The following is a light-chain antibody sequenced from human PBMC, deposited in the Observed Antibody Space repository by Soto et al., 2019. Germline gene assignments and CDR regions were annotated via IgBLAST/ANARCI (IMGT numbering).Light chain of an antibody. CDR3: QQTSQTPKT. V-gene: IGKV1-39*01. CDR2: AAS. CDR1: QSISRS. J-gene: IGKJ1*01. Sequence: DIQMTQSPSSLGASVGDRVDISCLESQSISRSLNWYQHTPGRAPKLLIYAASSLHSGVPSRFSGTGSGTDFTLTISSLQPEDFATYYCQQTSQTPKTFGQGTKVDI.